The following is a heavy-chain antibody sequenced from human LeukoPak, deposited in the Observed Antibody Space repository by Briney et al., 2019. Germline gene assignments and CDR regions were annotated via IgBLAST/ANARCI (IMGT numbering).Heavy chain of an antibody. D-gene: IGHD6-19*01. J-gene: IGHJ5*02. V-gene: IGHV3-74*01. Sequence: HTGGSLRLSCAASGFTFSSYAMSWVRQAPGKGLEWVSRINSDGSSTSYADSVKGRFTISRDNAKNTLYLQMNSLRAEDTAVYYCARDRYYSSGWTHNWFDPWGQGTLVTVSS. CDR2: INSDGSST. CDR3: ARDRYYSSGWTHNWFDP. CDR1: GFTFSSYA.